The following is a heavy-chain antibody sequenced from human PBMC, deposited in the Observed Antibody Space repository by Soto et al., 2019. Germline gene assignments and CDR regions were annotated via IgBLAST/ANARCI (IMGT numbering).Heavy chain of an antibody. V-gene: IGHV1-69*13. Sequence: ASVKVSCKASGGTFSSYAISWVRQAPGQGLEWMGGIIPIFGTANYAQKFQGRVTITADESTSTAYMELSSLRSEDTAVYYCARGGYYYDSSGSLDAVEIWGQGTMVTVSS. D-gene: IGHD3-22*01. CDR1: GGTFSSYA. CDR3: ARGGYYYDSSGSLDAVEI. J-gene: IGHJ3*02. CDR2: IIPIFGTA.